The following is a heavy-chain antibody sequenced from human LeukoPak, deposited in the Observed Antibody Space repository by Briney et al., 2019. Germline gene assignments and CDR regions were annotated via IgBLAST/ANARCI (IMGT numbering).Heavy chain of an antibody. CDR1: GGSISSSSYY. J-gene: IGHJ5*02. CDR3: ARERAAADIVRWFDP. CDR2: IYYSGST. V-gene: IGHV4-61*01. D-gene: IGHD6-13*01. Sequence: SETLSLTCTVSGGSISSSSYYWGWIRQPPGKGLEWIGYIYYSGSTNYNPSLKSRVTISVDTSKNQFSLKLSSVTAADTAVYYCARERAAADIVRWFDPWGQGTLVTVSS.